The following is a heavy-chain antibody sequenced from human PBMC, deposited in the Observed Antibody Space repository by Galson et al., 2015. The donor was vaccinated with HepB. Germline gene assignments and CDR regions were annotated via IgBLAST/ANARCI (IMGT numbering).Heavy chain of an antibody. Sequence: SCKASGYTFTSYGISWVRQAPGQGLEWMGWISAYNGNTNYAQKLQGRVTMTTDTSTSTAYMELRSLRSDDTAVYYCASDKGIAAAGTNYYYGMDVWGQGTTVTVSS. CDR2: ISAYNGNT. V-gene: IGHV1-18*04. CDR1: GYTFTSYG. CDR3: ASDKGIAAAGTNYYYGMDV. J-gene: IGHJ6*02. D-gene: IGHD6-13*01.